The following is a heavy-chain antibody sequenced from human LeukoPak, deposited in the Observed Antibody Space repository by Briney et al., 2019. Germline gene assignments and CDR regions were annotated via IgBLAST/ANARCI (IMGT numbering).Heavy chain of an antibody. Sequence: GGSLRLSCAASGFTFSSYCMHWVRQAPGKGLEWVAVISYDGSNKYYADFMKGRFTISRDNSKNTLYLQMNSLRAEDTAVYYCAKWHYDFWSGYPDDPFDIWGQGTMVTVSS. CDR2: ISYDGSNK. V-gene: IGHV3-30*18. D-gene: IGHD3-3*01. CDR3: AKWHYDFWSGYPDDPFDI. CDR1: GFTFSSYC. J-gene: IGHJ3*02.